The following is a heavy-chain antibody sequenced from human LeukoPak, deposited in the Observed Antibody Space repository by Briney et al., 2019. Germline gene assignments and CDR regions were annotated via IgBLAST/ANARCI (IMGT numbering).Heavy chain of an antibody. V-gene: IGHV4-31*11. Sequence: SETLSLTCAVYGGSLSGYYWSWIRQHPGKGLEWIGYIYYSGSTYYNPSLKSRVTISVDTSKNQFSLKLSSVTAADTAVYYCARVASVVPAAIDYYYYYYMDVWGKGTTVTVSS. CDR1: GGSLSGYY. D-gene: IGHD2-2*01. J-gene: IGHJ6*03. CDR3: ARVASVVPAAIDYYYYYYMDV. CDR2: IYYSGST.